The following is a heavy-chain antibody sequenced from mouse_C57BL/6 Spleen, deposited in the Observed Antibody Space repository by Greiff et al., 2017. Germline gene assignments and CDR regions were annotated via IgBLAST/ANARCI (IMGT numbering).Heavy chain of an antibody. CDR3: ARRRGTGSSGY. J-gene: IGHJ2*01. CDR2: ILPGSGST. CDR1: GYTFTGYW. D-gene: IGHD4-1*01. Sequence: QVQLQQSGAELMKPGASVKLSCKATGYTFTGYWIEWVKQRPGHGLEWIGEILPGSGSTNYNEKFKGKATFTADPSSNTAYMQLSSLTTEDSAIYYCARRRGTGSSGYWGQGTTLTVSS. V-gene: IGHV1-9*01.